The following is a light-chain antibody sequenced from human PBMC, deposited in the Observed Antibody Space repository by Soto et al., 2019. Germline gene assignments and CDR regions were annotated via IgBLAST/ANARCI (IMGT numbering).Light chain of an antibody. CDR2: GNS. V-gene: IGLV1-40*01. CDR3: QSYDSSLSGSV. J-gene: IGLJ3*02. Sequence: QSVLTQPPSVSGAPGQRVTIXCXXXXXNXGAGYHVHWYQQLPGTAPKLLIYGNSNRPSGVPDRFSGSKSGTSASLAITGLQAEDEADYYCQSYDSSLSGSVFGGGTKLTVL. CDR1: XXNXGAGYH.